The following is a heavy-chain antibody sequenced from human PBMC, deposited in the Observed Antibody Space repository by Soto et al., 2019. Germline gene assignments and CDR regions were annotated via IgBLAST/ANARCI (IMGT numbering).Heavy chain of an antibody. J-gene: IGHJ6*02. D-gene: IGHD6-13*01. V-gene: IGHV1-2*04. CDR2: INPNSGGT. Sequence: GASVKVSCKASGYTFTGYYMHWVRQAPGQGLEWMGWINPNSGGTNYAQKFQGWVTMTRDTSISTAYVELSRLRSDDTAVYYCARGVPEAGYSSSWYLDGMDVWGQGTTVTVSS. CDR1: GYTFTGYY. CDR3: ARGVPEAGYSSSWYLDGMDV.